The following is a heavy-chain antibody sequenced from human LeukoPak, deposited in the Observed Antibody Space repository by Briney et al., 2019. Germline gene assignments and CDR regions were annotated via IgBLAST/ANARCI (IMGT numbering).Heavy chain of an antibody. J-gene: IGHJ4*02. CDR3: VSPVRDY. CDR1: GFTFSSYA. Sequence: PGGSLRLSCSASGFTFSSYALTWVRQARGKGLEWVSTITGSGGSTYYADSVKGRFTMPRDNSKNTLYLQMNSLRAEDTAVYYCVSPVRDYWGQGTLVTVSS. V-gene: IGHV3-23*01. CDR2: ITGSGGST. D-gene: IGHD5/OR15-5a*01.